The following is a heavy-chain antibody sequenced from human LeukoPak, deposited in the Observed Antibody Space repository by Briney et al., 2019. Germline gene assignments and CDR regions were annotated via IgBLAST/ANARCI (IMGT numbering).Heavy chain of an antibody. CDR1: GFTFSSDG. Sequence: KAGRSLRLSCAASGFTFSSDGMNWVRHPPGNRLGWVSSIIRSGTYINYADSVTGRFKMPSDNAKNSLYLQMNSLRAEDTAVDYCARDHWGDSGDNPHLEPDYWGEETLVTVSS. J-gene: IGHJ4*02. D-gene: IGHD5-12*01. V-gene: IGHV3-21*01. CDR2: IIRSGTYI. CDR3: ARDHWGDSGDNPHLEPDY.